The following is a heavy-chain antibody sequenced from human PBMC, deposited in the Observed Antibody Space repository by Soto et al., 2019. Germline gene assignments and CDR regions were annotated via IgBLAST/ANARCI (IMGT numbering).Heavy chain of an antibody. Sequence: QVQLVQSGAEEKKPGASVKVSCKASGYTFTSYAMHWVRQAPGQRLEWMGWINAGNGNTKYSQKFQGRVTIPSDTSASTAYMQLSSLRSEDTAVYYCARAGVGATPNDYWGQGTLVTVSS. CDR2: INAGNGNT. CDR3: ARAGVGATPNDY. CDR1: GYTFTSYA. D-gene: IGHD1-26*01. J-gene: IGHJ4*02. V-gene: IGHV1-3*05.